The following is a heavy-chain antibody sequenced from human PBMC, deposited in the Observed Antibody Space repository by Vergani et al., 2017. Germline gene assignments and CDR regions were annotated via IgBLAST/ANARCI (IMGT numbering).Heavy chain of an antibody. J-gene: IGHJ6*02. Sequence: QVQLVQSGAEMKKPGSSVKVSCKSSGGTFSSYTFIWVRLAPGQGLDWMGSIVPILDRKEYAQKFQGRVAITADTSTSTVYMELSSLRSEDTAVYYCARDLGRSRVNSHYGRGVCCEGTTVIV. CDR3: ARDLGRSRVNSHYGRGV. V-gene: IGHV1-69*08. CDR1: GGTFSSYT. CDR2: IVPILDRK. D-gene: IGHD4-23*01.